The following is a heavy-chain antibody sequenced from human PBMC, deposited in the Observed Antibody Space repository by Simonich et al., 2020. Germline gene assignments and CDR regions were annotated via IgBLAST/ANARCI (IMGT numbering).Heavy chain of an antibody. J-gene: IGHJ3*02. D-gene: IGHD3-3*01. Sequence: QVQLVQSEAEVKKPGASVKVSCKASGYTFTGYYMHWVRQAPGQGLEWMGWINPNMGGTNYAQKFQGRVTMTRDTSISTAYMELSRLRSDDTAVYYCARPRITIFGVVKGAFDIWGQGTMVTVSS. V-gene: IGHV1-2*02. CDR2: INPNMGGT. CDR3: ARPRITIFGVVKGAFDI. CDR1: GYTFTGYY.